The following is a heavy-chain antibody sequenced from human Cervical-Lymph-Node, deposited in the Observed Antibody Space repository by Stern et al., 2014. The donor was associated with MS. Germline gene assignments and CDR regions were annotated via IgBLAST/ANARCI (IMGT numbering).Heavy chain of an antibody. CDR1: GYTFTSYY. CDR3: ARVGWELLDAFDI. J-gene: IGHJ3*02. V-gene: IGHV1-46*01. Sequence: VQLVESGAEVKKPGASVKVSCQASGYTFTSYYMHWVRQAPGQGLEWMGIINPSGGSTSYAQKFQGRVTMTRDTSTSTVYMELSSLRSEDTAVYYCARVGWELLDAFDIWGQGTMVTVSS. D-gene: IGHD1-26*01. CDR2: INPSGGST.